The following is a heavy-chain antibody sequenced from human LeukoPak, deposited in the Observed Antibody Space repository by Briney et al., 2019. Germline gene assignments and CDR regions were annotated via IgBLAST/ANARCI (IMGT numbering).Heavy chain of an antibody. Sequence: SETLSLTCTVSGGSIRSYYWSWTRQPAGKGLEWIGRIYTSGSTNHNPALKSRVTISVDTSKNQCSLKLSSVTAADTAVYYCARVQLGAYYFDYWGQGTLVTVSS. CDR3: ARVQLGAYYFDY. V-gene: IGHV4-4*07. CDR2: IYTSGST. D-gene: IGHD5-18*01. CDR1: GGSIRSYY. J-gene: IGHJ4*02.